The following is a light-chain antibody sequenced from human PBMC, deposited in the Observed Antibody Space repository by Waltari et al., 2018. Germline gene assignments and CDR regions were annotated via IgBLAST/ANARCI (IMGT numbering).Light chain of an antibody. V-gene: IGKV3-20*01. Sequence: VLTQSPRTLSLSPGDRATLSCRASEGPSSAYIAWYQQKPGQAPRLLMYGASNRASGVPDRFSGSGSETLVCLTISRLEPEDFVVYYCQQYDGSATFGQGTKLEI. CDR2: GAS. CDR1: EGPSSAY. CDR3: QQYDGSAT. J-gene: IGKJ2*01.